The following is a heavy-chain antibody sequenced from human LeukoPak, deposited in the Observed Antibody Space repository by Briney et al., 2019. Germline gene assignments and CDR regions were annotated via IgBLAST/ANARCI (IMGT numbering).Heavy chain of an antibody. CDR2: ISSSSSYI. D-gene: IGHD2-2*01. V-gene: IGHV3-21*01. CDR1: GFTFSSYS. CDR3: ARDCSSTSCYLAY. J-gene: IGHJ4*02. Sequence: GSLRLSCAASGFTFSSYSMNWVRQAPGKGLEWVSSISSSSSYIYYADSVKGRFTISRDNAKNSLYLQMNSLRAEDTAVYYCARDCSSTSCYLAYWGQGTLVTVSS.